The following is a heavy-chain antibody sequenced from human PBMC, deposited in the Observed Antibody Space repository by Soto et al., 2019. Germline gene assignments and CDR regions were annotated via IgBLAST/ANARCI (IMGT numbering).Heavy chain of an antibody. J-gene: IGHJ5*02. V-gene: IGHV1-69*13. D-gene: IGHD6-19*01. CDR3: AKDLWSASGWYDENWLDP. Sequence: GASVKVPCRASERTLSSYAISWVRQAPGQGLEWMGGIIPIFGTANYAQKFQGRVMTTADEYTSTAYMELSSLRSEETAVYYFAKDLWSASGWYDENWLDPWGQATLVTVS. CDR2: IIPIFGTA. CDR1: ERTLSSYA.